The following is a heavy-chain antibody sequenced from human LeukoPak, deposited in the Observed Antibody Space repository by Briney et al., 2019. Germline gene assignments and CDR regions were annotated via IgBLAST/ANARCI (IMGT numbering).Heavy chain of an antibody. J-gene: IGHJ4*02. V-gene: IGHV1-69*05. Sequence: ASVKVSCKASGGTFSSYAISWVRQAPGQGLEWMGRIIPIFGTANYAQKFQGRATITTDESTSTAYMELSSLRSEDTAVYYCARDGVEQQWLETKVLAYWGQGTLVTVSS. CDR2: IIPIFGTA. CDR3: ARDGVEQQWLETKVLAY. D-gene: IGHD6-19*01. CDR1: GGTFSSYA.